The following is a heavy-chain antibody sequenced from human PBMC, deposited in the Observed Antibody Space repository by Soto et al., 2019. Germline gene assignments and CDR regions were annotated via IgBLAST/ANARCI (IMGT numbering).Heavy chain of an antibody. CDR1: GFTFTTYG. J-gene: IGHJ4*02. D-gene: IGHD3-22*01. V-gene: IGHV3-33*01. Sequence: QVQLVESGGGVVQPGRSLRLSCAPSGFTFTTYGIHWVRQAPGKGLEWVAFIWYDESDLSNKYYADSVKGRFTISRDNSKNMVYLQMNSLRAEDTALYYCARDNFYDTSGSHHQGGGFDYWGQGILVTVSS. CDR2: IWYDESDLSNK. CDR3: ARDNFYDTSGSHHQGGGFDY.